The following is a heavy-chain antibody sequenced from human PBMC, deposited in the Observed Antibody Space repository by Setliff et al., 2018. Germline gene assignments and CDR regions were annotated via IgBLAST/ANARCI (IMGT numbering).Heavy chain of an antibody. V-gene: IGHV4-4*02. D-gene: IGHD3-10*01. CDR1: GGSISSSNW. CDR2: IYHSGST. J-gene: IGHJ4*02. Sequence: SETLSLTCAVSGGSISSSNWWSWVRQPPGKGLEWIGEIYHSGSTNYNPSLKSRVTISVDTSKNQFSLKLSSVTAADTAVYYCARVFYYGSGSYYGMAPYYFDYWGQGTLVTVSS. CDR3: ARVFYYGSGSYYGMAPYYFDY.